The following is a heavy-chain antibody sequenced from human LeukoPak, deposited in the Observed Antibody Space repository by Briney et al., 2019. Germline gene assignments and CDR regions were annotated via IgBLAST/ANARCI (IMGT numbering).Heavy chain of an antibody. V-gene: IGHV4-34*01. CDR3: AIRGVIRAFDI. Sequence: SETLSLTCAVYGGSFGGYYWSWIRQPPGKGMEWIGEINHSGSTNYNPSLKSRVTISVDTSKNQFSLKLSSVTAADTAVYYCAIRGVIRAFDIWGQGTMVTVSS. CDR1: GGSFGGYY. CDR2: INHSGST. J-gene: IGHJ3*02. D-gene: IGHD3-10*01.